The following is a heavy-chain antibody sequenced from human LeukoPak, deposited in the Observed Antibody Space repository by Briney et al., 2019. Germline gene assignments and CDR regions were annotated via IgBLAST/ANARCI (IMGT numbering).Heavy chain of an antibody. J-gene: IGHJ4*02. CDR2: ISSSSSTI. CDR1: GFTFSSYS. Sequence: GGSLRLSCAASGFTFSSYSMNWVRQAPGRGLEWVSYISSSSSTIYYADSVKGRFTISRDNAKNSLYLQMNSLRAEDTAVYYCARAGYGYYFDYWGQGTLVTVSS. D-gene: IGHD4-17*01. CDR3: ARAGYGYYFDY. V-gene: IGHV3-48*01.